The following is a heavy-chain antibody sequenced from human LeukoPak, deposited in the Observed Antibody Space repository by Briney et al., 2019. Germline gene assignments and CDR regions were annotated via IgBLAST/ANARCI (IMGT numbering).Heavy chain of an antibody. V-gene: IGHV3-23*01. CDR1: GFTFSSYA. CDR2: ISGSSSSI. CDR3: AKEAAVMVGYNFEY. J-gene: IGHJ4*02. D-gene: IGHD3-10*02. Sequence: GGSLRLSCAASGFTFSSYAMSWVRQAPGKGLEWVPVISGSSSSIYYADSVKGRFTNSRDYSKNTLYLQMNSLRAEDTAIYYCAKEAAVMVGYNFEYWGQGTLVTVSS.